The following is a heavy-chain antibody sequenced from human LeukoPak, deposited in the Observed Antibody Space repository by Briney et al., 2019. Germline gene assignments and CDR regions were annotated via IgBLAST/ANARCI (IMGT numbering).Heavy chain of an antibody. D-gene: IGHD2-2*01. CDR3: ARDYYQLPPYYYYYMDV. Sequence: GASVKVSCKASGYTFTSYGISRVRQAPGQGLEWMGWISAYNGNTNYAQKLQGRVTMTTDTSTSTAYMELRSLRTDDTAVYYCARDYYQLPPYYYYYMDVWGKGTTVTVSS. CDR2: ISAYNGNT. J-gene: IGHJ6*03. CDR1: GYTFTSYG. V-gene: IGHV1-18*01.